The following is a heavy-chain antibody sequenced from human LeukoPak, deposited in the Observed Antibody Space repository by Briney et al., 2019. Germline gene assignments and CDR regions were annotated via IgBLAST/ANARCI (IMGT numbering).Heavy chain of an antibody. CDR1: GFTFDDYA. D-gene: IGHD1-26*01. Sequence: PGRSLRLSCAASGFTFDDYAMHWVRQAPGKGLEWVSGISWNSGSIGYADSVKGRFTISRDNAKNSLYLQMNSLRAEDTALYYCAKDIGSTVVGDYYHYYGMDVWGQGTTVTVSS. J-gene: IGHJ6*02. CDR3: AKDIGSTVVGDYYHYYGMDV. V-gene: IGHV3-9*01. CDR2: ISWNSGSI.